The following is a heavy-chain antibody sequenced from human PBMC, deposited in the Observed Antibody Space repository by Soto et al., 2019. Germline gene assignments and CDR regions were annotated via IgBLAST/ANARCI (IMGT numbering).Heavy chain of an antibody. J-gene: IGHJ2*01. D-gene: IGHD6-13*01. CDR2: ISYDGSNK. V-gene: IGHV3-30*18. CDR1: GFTFSSYG. Sequence: QVQLVESGGGVVQPGRSLRLSCAASGFTFSSYGMHWVRQAPGKGLEWVAVISYDGSNKYYADSVKGRFTISRDNSKNTLYLQMNSLRAEDTAVYYCAKEAGIAAPRPYWYFDLWGRGTLVTVSS. CDR3: AKEAGIAAPRPYWYFDL.